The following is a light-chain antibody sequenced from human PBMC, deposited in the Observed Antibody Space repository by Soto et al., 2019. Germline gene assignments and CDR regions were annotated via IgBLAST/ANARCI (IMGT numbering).Light chain of an antibody. CDR3: QQYSSYPHT. Sequence: IQMTQSHFTMSASVGDRVTITCRASQSISSWLAWYQQKPGTAPKLLIYKASSLQSGVPSRFSGSGSGTEFTLTISSLQPDDFATYYCQQYSSYPHTFGQGTKLEIK. CDR1: QSISSW. J-gene: IGKJ2*01. V-gene: IGKV1-5*03. CDR2: KAS.